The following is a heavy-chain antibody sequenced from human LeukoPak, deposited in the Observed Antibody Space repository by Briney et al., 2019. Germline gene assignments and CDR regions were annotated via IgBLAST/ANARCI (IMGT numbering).Heavy chain of an antibody. J-gene: IGHJ4*02. Sequence: GASVKVSCKASGGTFSSYAISWVRQAPGQGLEWMGWINPNSGGTNYAQKFQGRVTMTRDTSISTAYMELSRLRSDDTAVYYCARVLTPYYYDSSGYSPYFDYWGQGTLVTVSS. V-gene: IGHV1-2*02. CDR3: ARVLTPYYYDSSGYSPYFDY. CDR1: GGTFSSYA. CDR2: INPNSGGT. D-gene: IGHD3-22*01.